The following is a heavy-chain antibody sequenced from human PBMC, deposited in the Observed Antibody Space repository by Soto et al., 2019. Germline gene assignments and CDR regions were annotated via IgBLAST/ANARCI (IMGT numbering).Heavy chain of an antibody. CDR1: GFTFSNYY. J-gene: IGHJ4*02. V-gene: IGHV3-48*02. Sequence: GGSLRLSCVASGFTFSNYYVNWVRQAPGKGLEWVSYINSDSSTVSYADSVKGRFTISRDNAKNILYLQMNSLTDEDTAMYYCARDPFWGQGTLVTVSS. CDR2: INSDSSTV. CDR3: ARDPF.